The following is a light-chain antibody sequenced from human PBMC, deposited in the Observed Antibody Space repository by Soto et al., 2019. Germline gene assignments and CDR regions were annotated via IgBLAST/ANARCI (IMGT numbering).Light chain of an antibody. CDR3: QQYGSSPT. Sequence: EIELTQSPGTLSLSPGERATLSCRASQSVSSSYLAWYQHKPGQAPRLLIYGASSKATGIPGRFSGSGCGTDFTLTISRLEPEHFAVYYCQQYGSSPTFGQGTKVEIK. CDR1: QSVSSSY. J-gene: IGKJ1*01. CDR2: GAS. V-gene: IGKV3-20*01.